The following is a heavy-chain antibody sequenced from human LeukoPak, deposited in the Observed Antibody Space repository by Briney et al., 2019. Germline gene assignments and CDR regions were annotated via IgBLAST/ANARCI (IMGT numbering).Heavy chain of an antibody. Sequence: GGSLRLSCAASGFTVSSNYMSWVRQAPGKGLEWVSVTYSGGDTYYADSVKGRFTISRDNSKNTLYLQMNSLRAEDTAVYYCARLGMIQAYSTEDYWGQGTLVTVSS. V-gene: IGHV3-53*01. D-gene: IGHD6-13*01. CDR2: TYSGGDT. CDR1: GFTVSSNY. J-gene: IGHJ4*02. CDR3: ARLGMIQAYSTEDY.